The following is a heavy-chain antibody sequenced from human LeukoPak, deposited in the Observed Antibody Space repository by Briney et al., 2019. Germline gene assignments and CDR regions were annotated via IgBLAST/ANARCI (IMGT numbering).Heavy chain of an antibody. CDR2: IWYDGSNK. CDR1: GFTFSSYG. J-gene: IGHJ2*01. CDR3: ARDYLDWYFDP. V-gene: IGHV3-33*01. Sequence: PGRSLRLSCAASGFTFSSYGMHWVRQAPGKGLEWVAVIWYDGSNKYYADSVRGRFTISRDNSKNTLYLQMNSPRAEDTAVYYCARDYLDWYFDPWGRGTLVTVSS.